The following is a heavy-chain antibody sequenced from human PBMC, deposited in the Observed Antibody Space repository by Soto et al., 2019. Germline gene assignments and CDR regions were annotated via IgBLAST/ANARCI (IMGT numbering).Heavy chain of an antibody. CDR1: GFTFSSYG. V-gene: IGHV3-33*06. CDR2: IWYDGSNK. Sequence: GGSLRLSCAASGFTFSSYGMHWVRQAPGKGLEWVAVIWYDGSNKYYADSVKGRFTISRDNSKNTLYLQMNSLRAEDTAVYYCANTITMVRGVVRDYYYGMDVWGQGTTVTVSS. D-gene: IGHD3-10*01. CDR3: ANTITMVRGVVRDYYYGMDV. J-gene: IGHJ6*02.